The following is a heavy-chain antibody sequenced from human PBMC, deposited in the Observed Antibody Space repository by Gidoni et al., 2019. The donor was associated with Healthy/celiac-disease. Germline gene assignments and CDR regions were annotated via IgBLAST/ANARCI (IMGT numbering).Heavy chain of an antibody. CDR3: ARGVTDPYVVVVAGGFDP. J-gene: IGHJ5*02. D-gene: IGHD2-15*01. CDR1: GYTFTSSD. V-gene: IGHV1-8*01. Sequence: QVQLVQSGAEVKKPGASVKVSCKASGYTFTSSDINWVRQATGQGLEWMGWMNPNSGNTGYAQKFQGRVTMTRNTSISTAYMELSSLRSEDTAVYYCARGVTDPYVVVVAGGFDPWGQGTLVTVSS. CDR2: MNPNSGNT.